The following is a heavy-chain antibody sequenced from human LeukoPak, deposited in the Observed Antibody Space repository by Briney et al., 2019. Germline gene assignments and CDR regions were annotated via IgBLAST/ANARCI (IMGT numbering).Heavy chain of an antibody. V-gene: IGHV3-7*01. CDR3: ARDHRGVRDYFDY. D-gene: IGHD3-10*01. Sequence: GGSLRLSCAASGFTFSSYWMSWVRQAPGKGLEWVANIKRDGSEKYYVDSVKGRLTISRDNSKNTLYLQMNSLRAEDTAVYYCARDHRGVRDYFDYWGQGTLVTVSS. CDR1: GFTFSSYW. J-gene: IGHJ4*02. CDR2: IKRDGSEK.